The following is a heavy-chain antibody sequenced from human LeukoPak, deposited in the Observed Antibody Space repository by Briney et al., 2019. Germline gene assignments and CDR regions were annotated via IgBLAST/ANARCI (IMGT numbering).Heavy chain of an antibody. CDR3: ARERRFRGRWFDP. CDR1: GFTFSSYV. V-gene: IGHV3-30*04. Sequence: GGSLRLSCAASGFTFSSYVMHWVRQAPGKGLEWVAIISYDGSNEYYADSVKGRFTISRDNSKNTLYLQMNSLRAADTAVYYCARERRFRGRWFDPWGQGTLVTVSS. D-gene: IGHD1-26*01. CDR2: ISYDGSNE. J-gene: IGHJ5*02.